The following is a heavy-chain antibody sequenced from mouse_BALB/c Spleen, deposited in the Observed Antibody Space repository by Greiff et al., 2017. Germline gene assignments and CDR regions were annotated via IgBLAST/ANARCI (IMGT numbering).Heavy chain of an antibody. CDR2: ISNGGGST. J-gene: IGHJ3*01. V-gene: IGHV5-12-2*01. CDR3: ARQQYDYGAWFAY. CDR1: GFTFSSYT. Sequence: VMLVESGGGLVQPGGSLKLSCAASGFTFSSYTMSWVRQTPEKRLEWVAYISNGGGSTYYPDTVKGRFTISRDNAKNTLYLQMSSLKSEDTAMYYCARQQYDYGAWFAYWGQGTLVTVSA. D-gene: IGHD2-4*01.